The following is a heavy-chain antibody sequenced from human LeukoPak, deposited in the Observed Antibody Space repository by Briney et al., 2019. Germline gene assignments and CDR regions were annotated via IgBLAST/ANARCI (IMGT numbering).Heavy chain of an antibody. J-gene: IGHJ4*02. Sequence: GGSLRLSSAASGFTFSSYAMSWVRQAPGKGLEWFSDISGSGGSTYYADSVKGRFTISRDNSKNTLYLQMNSLRAEDTAVYYCARSSDYDSSGSQPLDYWGQGTLVSVSS. CDR1: GFTFSSYA. D-gene: IGHD3-22*01. V-gene: IGHV3-23*01. CDR2: ISGSGGST. CDR3: ARSSDYDSSGSQPLDY.